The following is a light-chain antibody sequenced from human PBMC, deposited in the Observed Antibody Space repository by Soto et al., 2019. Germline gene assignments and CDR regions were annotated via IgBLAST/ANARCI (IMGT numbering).Light chain of an antibody. CDR2: GAS. CDR3: QEYNGAPYYT. CDR1: QGSSNY. V-gene: IGKV1-27*01. Sequence: DIQMTQSPSSLSASVGDRITITCRASQGSSNYFAWYQHKPGKVTKLLIYGASTLQAGVPSRFSGRGSGTDFTLTISSLQPEDVATYYCQEYNGAPYYTFGPGTKVEIK. J-gene: IGKJ3*01.